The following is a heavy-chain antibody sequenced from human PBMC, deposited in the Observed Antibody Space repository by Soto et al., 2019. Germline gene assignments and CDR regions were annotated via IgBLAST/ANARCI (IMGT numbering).Heavy chain of an antibody. J-gene: IGHJ4*02. CDR3: AHSVVAGLGYYFDY. Sequence: QITLKESGPTLVKPTQTLTLTCTFSGFSLSSTRVAVGWIRQPPGKALEWLALIYWDDDKRYSPFLKSRLTIXXXTXXNQVGLTMTNMDPVDTATYYCAHSVVAGLGYYFDYWGQGTLVTVSS. CDR1: GFSLSSTRVA. V-gene: IGHV2-5*02. CDR2: IYWDDDK. D-gene: IGHD6-19*01.